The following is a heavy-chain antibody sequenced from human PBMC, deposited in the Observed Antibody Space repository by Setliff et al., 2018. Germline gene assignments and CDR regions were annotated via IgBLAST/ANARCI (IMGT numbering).Heavy chain of an antibody. CDR1: GFTFSSYA. D-gene: IGHD4-17*01. V-gene: IGHV3-23*01. CDR3: AKGGGTTWRQFQH. CDR2: ISATGDST. J-gene: IGHJ1*01. Sequence: GGSLRLSCAASGFTFSSYAMSWVRQAPGKGLECASPISATGDSTYYADSVKGRFTISRDNSKNTLYLQMNSLRAEDTAVYYCAKGGGTTWRQFQHWGQGTLVTVSS.